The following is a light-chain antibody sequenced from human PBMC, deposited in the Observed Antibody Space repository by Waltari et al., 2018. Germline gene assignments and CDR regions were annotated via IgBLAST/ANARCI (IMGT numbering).Light chain of an antibody. CDR3: QQYYSTPST. CDR1: QSVLYSSNNKNY. Sequence: DIVMTQSPDSLAVSLGERATINCKSSQSVLYSSNNKNYLAWYQQKPRQPPKLLIYWASTRESGVPERFSGSGSGTDFTRTISSLQAEDVAVYHCQQYYSTPSTFGQGTKVEIK. CDR2: WAS. J-gene: IGKJ1*01. V-gene: IGKV4-1*01.